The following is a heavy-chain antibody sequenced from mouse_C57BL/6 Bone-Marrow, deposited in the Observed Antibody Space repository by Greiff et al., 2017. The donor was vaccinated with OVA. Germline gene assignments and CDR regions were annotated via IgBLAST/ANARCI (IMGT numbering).Heavy chain of an antibody. J-gene: IGHJ4*01. CDR3: ARDYGYLLYAMDY. CDR1: GYTFTSYG. CDR2: IYPRSGNT. V-gene: IGHV1-81*01. D-gene: IGHD2-2*01. Sequence: QVQLQQSGAELARPGASVKLSCKASGYTFTSYGISWVKQRTGQGLEWIGEIYPRSGNTYYNEKFEGKATLTADKSSSTAYMELRSLTSEDSAVYFCARDYGYLLYAMDYWGQGTSVTVSS.